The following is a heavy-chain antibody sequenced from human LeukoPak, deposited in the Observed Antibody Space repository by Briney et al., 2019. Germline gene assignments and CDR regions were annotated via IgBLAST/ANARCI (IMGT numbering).Heavy chain of an antibody. J-gene: IGHJ3*01. CDR1: GFTFSSYA. V-gene: IGHV4-34*01. CDR2: IYHTGST. D-gene: IGHD4-17*01. CDR3: ARVGYPTQRRVLSAVTIPTAGAFDV. Sequence: GSLRLSCAASGFTFSSYAMSWIRQPPGKGLEWIGDIYHTGSTTYSPSLKSRVTISVDTSKKQFSVSLNSVTAADTAFYFCARVGYPTQRRVLSAVTIPTAGAFDVWGQGTLVTVSS.